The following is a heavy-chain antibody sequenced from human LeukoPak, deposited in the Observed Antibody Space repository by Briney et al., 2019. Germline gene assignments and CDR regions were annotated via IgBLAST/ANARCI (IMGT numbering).Heavy chain of an antibody. J-gene: IGHJ4*02. V-gene: IGHV4-34*01. CDR1: GGSFSGYY. D-gene: IGHD3-22*01. Sequence: SETLSLTCAVYGGSFSGYYWSWIRQPPGKGLEWIGEINHSGSTNYNPSLKSRVTISVDTSKDQFSLKLSSVTAADTAVYYCASSGYYYWGQGTLVTVSS. CDR3: ASSGYYY. CDR2: INHSGST.